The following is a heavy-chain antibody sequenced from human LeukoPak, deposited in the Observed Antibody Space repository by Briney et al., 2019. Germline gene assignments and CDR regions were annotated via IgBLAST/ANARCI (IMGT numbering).Heavy chain of an antibody. Sequence: ASVKVPCKASGYTFTSYGISWVRQAPGQGLEWMGWISAYNGNTNYAQKLQGRVTMTTDTSTSTAYMELRSLRSGDTAVYYCARAGITMVRGVIISDAFDIWGQGTMVTVSS. CDR1: GYTFTSYG. CDR3: ARAGITMVRGVIISDAFDI. CDR2: ISAYNGNT. D-gene: IGHD3-10*01. J-gene: IGHJ3*02. V-gene: IGHV1-18*01.